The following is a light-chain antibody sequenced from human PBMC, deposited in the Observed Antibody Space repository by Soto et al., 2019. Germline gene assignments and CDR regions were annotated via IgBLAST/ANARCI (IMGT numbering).Light chain of an antibody. J-gene: IGKJ1*01. Sequence: EIVLTQSPATLSLSPGERATLSCRASQSVSNNYLAWYQQKPGQAPRLLIYDASNRATGIPARFSGSGSGTDFTLTISNLEPEDFAVYYCQQRSDWPWTFGQGTKVDI. CDR1: QSVSNNY. CDR2: DAS. CDR3: QQRSDWPWT. V-gene: IGKV3-11*01.